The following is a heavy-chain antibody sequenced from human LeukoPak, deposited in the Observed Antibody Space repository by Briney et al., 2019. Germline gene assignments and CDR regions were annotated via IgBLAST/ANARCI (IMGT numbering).Heavy chain of an antibody. Sequence: SETLSLTCAVSGGSISSGGYSWSWIRQPPGKGLEWIGYIYHSGSTYYNPSLKSRVTISVDRSKNQFSLKLSSVTAADTAVYYCARHPSDSFYFDYWGQGTLVTVSS. CDR1: GGSISSGGYS. J-gene: IGHJ4*02. V-gene: IGHV4-30-2*01. CDR3: ARHPSDSFYFDY. D-gene: IGHD2-21*02. CDR2: IYHSGST.